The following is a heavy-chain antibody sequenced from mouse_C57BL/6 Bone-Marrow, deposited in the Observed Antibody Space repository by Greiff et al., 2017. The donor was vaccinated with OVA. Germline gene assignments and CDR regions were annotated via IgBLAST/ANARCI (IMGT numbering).Heavy chain of an antibody. CDR2: IRSKSSNYAT. V-gene: IGHV10-3*01. CDR3: VREGITTVVATDYAMDY. J-gene: IGHJ4*01. Sequence: EVQVVESGGGLVQPKGSLKLSCAASGFTFNTYAMHWVRQAPGKGLEWVARIRSKSSNYATYYADSVKDRFTISRDDSQSMLYLQMNNLKTEDTDMYYCVREGITTVVATDYAMDYWGQGTSVTVSS. CDR1: GFTFNTYA. D-gene: IGHD1-1*01.